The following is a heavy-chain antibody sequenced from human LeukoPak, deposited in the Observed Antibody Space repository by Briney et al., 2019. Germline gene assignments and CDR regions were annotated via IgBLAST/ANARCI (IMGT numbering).Heavy chain of an antibody. CDR3: TRENAAFSPFVY. CDR1: GGSITTTNF. D-gene: IGHD6-25*01. CDR2: VSVSGLS. Sequence: PSGTLSLTCGVSGGSITTTNFWSWVRQTPGQGLEWIGEVSVSGLSDYNPSLRGRVTMSLDTSKNHLSLKLTSVTAADTAVYYCTRENAAFSPFVYWGQGTLVTV. V-gene: IGHV4-4*02. J-gene: IGHJ4*02.